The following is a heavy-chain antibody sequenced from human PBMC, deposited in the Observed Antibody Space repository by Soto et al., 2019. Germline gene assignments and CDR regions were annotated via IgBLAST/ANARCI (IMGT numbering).Heavy chain of an antibody. CDR1: GFTFSSYS. J-gene: IGHJ6*03. D-gene: IGHD6-19*01. Sequence: GGLRLSCAASGFTFSSYSMNWVRQAPGKGLEWVSYISSSSSTIYYADSVKGRFTISRDNAKNSLYLQMNSLRDEDTAVYYCARGLRAVAGTYYYYYMDVWGKGTTVTVSS. V-gene: IGHV3-48*02. CDR2: ISSSSSTI. CDR3: ARGLRAVAGTYYYYYMDV.